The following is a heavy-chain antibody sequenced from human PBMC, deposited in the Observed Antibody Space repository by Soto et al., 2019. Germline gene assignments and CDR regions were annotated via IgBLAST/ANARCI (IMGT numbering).Heavy chain of an antibody. V-gene: IGHV1-69*02. CDR3: AKSLLFVDHAYMDV. Sequence: QVQLVQSGAEVKKLGSSVKVSCEASGGSFTSYTFTWVRQAPGQGLEWMGRIIPIKGRADYALKLQDRVTITADRSTKTVYMELRGLRPEDTAIYYCAKSLLFVDHAYMDVWGKGTTVTVSS. D-gene: IGHD2-21*01. J-gene: IGHJ6*03. CDR2: IIPIKGRA. CDR1: GGSFTSYT.